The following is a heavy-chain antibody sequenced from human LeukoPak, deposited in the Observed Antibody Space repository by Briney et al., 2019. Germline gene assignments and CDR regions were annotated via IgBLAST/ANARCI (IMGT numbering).Heavy chain of an antibody. CDR3: ARDLYGGTSATFDY. Sequence: ASVTVSCKASGYTFTDYYMHWVRQAPGQGLEWMGWINPNSGGTYYAQKFQGRVTMTSDTSISSAYMELSRLRSDDRAVYYCARDLYGGTSATFDYWGQGTLVTVSS. CDR2: INPNSGGT. J-gene: IGHJ4*02. CDR1: GYTFTDYY. D-gene: IGHD4-23*01. V-gene: IGHV1-2*02.